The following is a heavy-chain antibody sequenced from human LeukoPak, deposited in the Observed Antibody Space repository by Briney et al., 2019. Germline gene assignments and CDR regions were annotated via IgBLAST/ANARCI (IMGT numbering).Heavy chain of an antibody. Sequence: GASVKVSCKASGYIFSTYGFSWVRQAPGQGLEWLGWISGYNGNIEYAQKFQGRVTMTTDTSTSTAYMELRSLRSDDTAVYYCAREGEGSSSWYGMDVWGKGTTVTVSS. V-gene: IGHV1-18*04. CDR3: AREGEGSSSWYGMDV. D-gene: IGHD6-13*01. CDR1: GYIFSTYG. J-gene: IGHJ6*04. CDR2: ISGYNGNI.